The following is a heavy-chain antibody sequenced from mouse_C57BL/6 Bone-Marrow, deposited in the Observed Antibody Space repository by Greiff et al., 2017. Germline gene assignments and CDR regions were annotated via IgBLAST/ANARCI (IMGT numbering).Heavy chain of an antibody. CDR3: ARFGYYGSSYVFDY. D-gene: IGHD1-1*01. V-gene: IGHV1-76*01. CDR2: IYPGSGNT. J-gene: IGHJ2*01. CDR1: GYTFTDYY. Sequence: VQLQQSGAELVRPGASVKLSCKASGYTFTDYYINWVKQRPGQGLEWIARIYPGSGNTYYNEKFKGKATLTAEKSSSTAYMQLSSLTSEDSAVYFCARFGYYGSSYVFDYWGQGTTLTVSS.